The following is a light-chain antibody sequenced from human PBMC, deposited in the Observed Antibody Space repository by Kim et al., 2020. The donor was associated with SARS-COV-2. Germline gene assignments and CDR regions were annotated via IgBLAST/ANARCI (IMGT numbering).Light chain of an antibody. CDR3: QQGYGT. CDR2: AAS. CDR1: QSISTY. J-gene: IGKJ2*01. V-gene: IGKV1-39*01. Sequence: DIQMTQSPSSLSASVGDRVTISCRASQSISTYLNWYQRKPGKAPKLLIYAASSLASGVPSRFSGSGSGTDFTLTINSLQPEDFATFYCQQGYGTFGQGTKLEI.